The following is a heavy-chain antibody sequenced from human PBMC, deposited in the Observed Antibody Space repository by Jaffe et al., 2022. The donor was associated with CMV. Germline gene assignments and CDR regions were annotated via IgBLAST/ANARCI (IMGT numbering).Heavy chain of an antibody. CDR1: GFTFSDYA. CDR2: FTDSDKRA. D-gene: IGHD6-19*01. V-gene: IGHV3-23*04. Sequence: EVQLVESGGGLVQPGGSLRLSCAASGFTFSDYAMSWVRQAPGKGLEWVSIFTDSDKRAYYADSVKGRFTISRDNSKNTLYLQMSSLRAEDTAVYFCVKPRTGWYVLDVWGKGTTVTVSS. J-gene: IGHJ6*04. CDR3: VKPRTGWYVLDV.